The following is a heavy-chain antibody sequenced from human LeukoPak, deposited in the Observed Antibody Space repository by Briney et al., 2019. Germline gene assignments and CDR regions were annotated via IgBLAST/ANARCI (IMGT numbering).Heavy chain of an antibody. Sequence: GGSLRLSCAASGFTFSSYSMNWVRQAPGKGLEWVSSISSSSSYIYYADSVKGRFTISRDNAKNSLYLQMNGLRAEDTAVYYCLPMIVVVERSLKDYWGQGTLVTVSS. J-gene: IGHJ4*02. V-gene: IGHV3-21*01. CDR2: ISSSSSYI. CDR3: LPMIVVVERSLKDY. D-gene: IGHD3-22*01. CDR1: GFTFSSYS.